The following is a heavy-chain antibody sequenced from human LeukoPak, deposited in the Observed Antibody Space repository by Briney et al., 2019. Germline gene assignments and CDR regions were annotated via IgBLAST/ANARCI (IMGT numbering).Heavy chain of an antibody. Sequence: PGGSLRLSCAASGFTFSGYWIHWVRQAPVKGLEWVSRVNSDGSRTDYADSVKGRFTISRDNAKNTLYLHMHSLRPGDTAVYYCTRSPYSSSWTFEYWGQGTLVSVPS. V-gene: IGHV3-74*01. J-gene: IGHJ4*02. CDR1: GFTFSGYW. D-gene: IGHD6-13*01. CDR3: TRSPYSSSWTFEY. CDR2: VNSDGSRT.